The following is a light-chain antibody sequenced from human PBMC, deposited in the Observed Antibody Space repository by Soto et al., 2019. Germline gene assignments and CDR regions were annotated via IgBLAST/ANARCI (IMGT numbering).Light chain of an antibody. CDR3: CSYAGSSTWV. Sequence: QSVLTQPASVSGSPGQSITISCTGTSSDVGSYDFVSWYQQHPGKAPKLMIYEGSQRPSGVSNRFSGSKSGNTASLTISGLQGEDEADYYCCSYAGSSTWVFGGGTQLTVL. CDR2: EGS. J-gene: IGLJ3*02. CDR1: SSDVGSYDF. V-gene: IGLV2-23*01.